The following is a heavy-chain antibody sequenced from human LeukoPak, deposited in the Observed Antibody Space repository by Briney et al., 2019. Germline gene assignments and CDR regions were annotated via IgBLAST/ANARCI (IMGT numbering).Heavy chain of an antibody. Sequence: GASVKVSCKASGYTFTSYGISWVRQAPGQGLEWMGWISAYNGNTNYAQKFQGRVTMTRNTSISTAYMELSSLRSEDTAVYYCARLMTSGYDFYYYYMDVWGKGTTVTVSS. CDR2: ISAYNGNT. CDR3: ARLMTSGYDFYYYYMDV. V-gene: IGHV1-18*01. D-gene: IGHD5-12*01. J-gene: IGHJ6*03. CDR1: GYTFTSYG.